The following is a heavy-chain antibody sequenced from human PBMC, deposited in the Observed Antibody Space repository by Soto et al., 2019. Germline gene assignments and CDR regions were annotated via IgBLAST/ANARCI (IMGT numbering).Heavy chain of an antibody. CDR3: AKDGDGYSGYDRGDYGMDV. Sequence: GGSLRLSCAASGFTFSSYGMHWVRQAPGKGLEWVAVISYDGSNKYYADSVKGRFTISRDNSKNTLYLQMNSLRAEDTAVYYCAKDGDGYSGYDRGDYGMDVWGQGTTVTV. J-gene: IGHJ6*02. D-gene: IGHD5-12*01. V-gene: IGHV3-30*18. CDR1: GFTFSSYG. CDR2: ISYDGSNK.